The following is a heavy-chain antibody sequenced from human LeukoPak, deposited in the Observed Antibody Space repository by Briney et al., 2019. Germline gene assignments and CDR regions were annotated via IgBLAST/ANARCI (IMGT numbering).Heavy chain of an antibody. CDR2: INHSGST. CDR1: GLIFSRYG. D-gene: IGHD2/OR15-2a*01. Sequence: GSLRLSCAASGLIFSRYGMSWVRQAPGKGLEWIGEINHSGSTNYNPSLKSRVTISVDTSKNQFSLKLSSVTAADTAMYYCARHYFGFYGVYYYYMDVWGKGTTVTISS. J-gene: IGHJ6*03. CDR3: ARHYFGFYGVYYYYMDV. V-gene: IGHV4-34*01.